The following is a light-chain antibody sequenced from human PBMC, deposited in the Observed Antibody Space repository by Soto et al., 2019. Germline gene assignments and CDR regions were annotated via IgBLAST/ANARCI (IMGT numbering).Light chain of an antibody. V-gene: IGLV1-40*01. J-gene: IGLJ3*02. Sequence: QSVLTQPPSVSGAPGQRVTISCTGSSSNIGAGYDVHWYQQFPGTAPKLLIYGNSNGPSGVPDRFSGSKSGTSASLAITGLQAEDEADYYCQSYDSRLSGRVFGGGTKLTVL. CDR2: GNS. CDR1: SSNIGAGYD. CDR3: QSYDSRLSGRV.